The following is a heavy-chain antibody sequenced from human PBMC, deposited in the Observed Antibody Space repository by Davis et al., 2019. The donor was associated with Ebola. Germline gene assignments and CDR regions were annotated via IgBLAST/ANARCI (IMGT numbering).Heavy chain of an antibody. J-gene: IGHJ6*04. CDR1: GFTFSDYY. CDR3: ARVPATYYGMDV. Sequence: GGSLRLSCAASGFTFSDYYMSWIRQAPGKGLEWVSYISSSSSTIYYADSVKGRFTISRDNSKNTLFLHINSLRVEDTAVYYCARVPATYYGMDVWGKGTTVTVSS. V-gene: IGHV3-11*04. CDR2: ISSSSSTI.